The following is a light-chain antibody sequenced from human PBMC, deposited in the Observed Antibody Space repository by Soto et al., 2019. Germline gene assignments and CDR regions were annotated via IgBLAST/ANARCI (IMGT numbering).Light chain of an antibody. Sequence: ELVLTQSPGSLSLSPGARATISCRASQMITPSYSAWYQQKPGQAPRLLIYATSSRASGIPDRFSGSGSGTTFSLTISSLEPEDSAVYFCQLYGSFTWTFGQGTKVEIK. J-gene: IGKJ1*01. V-gene: IGKV3-20*01. CDR1: QMITPSY. CDR3: QLYGSFTWT. CDR2: ATS.